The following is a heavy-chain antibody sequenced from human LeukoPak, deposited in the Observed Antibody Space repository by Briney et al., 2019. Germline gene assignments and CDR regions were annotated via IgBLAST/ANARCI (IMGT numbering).Heavy chain of an antibody. CDR3: AREGYYDSSGYYPDAFDI. CDR2: ISAYNGNT. V-gene: IGHV1-18*01. J-gene: IGHJ3*02. Sequence: ASVKVSCKASGYTFTSYGISWVRQAPGQGLEWMGWISAYNGNTNYAQKLQGRVTMTTDTSTSTAYMELRSLRSDDTAVYYCAREGYYDSSGYYPDAFDIWGQGTMVTVSS. CDR1: GYTFTSYG. D-gene: IGHD3-22*01.